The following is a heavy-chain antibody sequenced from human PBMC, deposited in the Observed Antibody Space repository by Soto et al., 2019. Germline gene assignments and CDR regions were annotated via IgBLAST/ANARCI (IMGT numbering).Heavy chain of an antibody. Sequence: QVQLQESGPGLVKTSETLSLTCTVSGGSISSYYWSWIRQPPGKGLEWIGYIYYSGSTNYNPSLKSRVTISVDTSKNQFSLKLSSVTAADTAVYYCARRYGGNFDYWGHGTLVTVSS. D-gene: IGHD1-26*01. J-gene: IGHJ4*01. CDR2: IYYSGST. V-gene: IGHV4-59*01. CDR1: GGSISSYY. CDR3: ARRYGGNFDY.